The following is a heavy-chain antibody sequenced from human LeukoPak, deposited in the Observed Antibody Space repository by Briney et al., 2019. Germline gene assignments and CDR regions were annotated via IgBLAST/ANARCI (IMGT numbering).Heavy chain of an antibody. CDR2: ISGSGGST. J-gene: IGHJ4*02. Sequence: GGSLRLSCAASGFTFSSYAMSWVRQAPGKGLEWVSLISGSGGSTYYADSVKGRFTISRDNSKNTLYLQMSSLRAEDTAVYFCAKDISSGYSYFDYWGQGTLVTVSS. CDR3: AKDISSGYSYFDY. D-gene: IGHD5-18*01. CDR1: GFTFSSYA. V-gene: IGHV3-23*01.